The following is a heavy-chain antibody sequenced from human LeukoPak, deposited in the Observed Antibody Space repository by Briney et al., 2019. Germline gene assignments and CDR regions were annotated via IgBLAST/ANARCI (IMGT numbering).Heavy chain of an antibody. CDR2: IKPDGSLI. Sequence: GGSLRLSCAASGFTFSSYWMTWVRQGPGKGLEWVANIKPDGSLIYYVDSVKGQFTISRDNAKNSLYLQMNSLRAEDTAVYYCAKWELYSGFYYIDYWGQGTLATVSS. D-gene: IGHD1-26*01. CDR1: GFTFSSYW. J-gene: IGHJ4*02. CDR3: AKWELYSGFYYIDY. V-gene: IGHV3-7*01.